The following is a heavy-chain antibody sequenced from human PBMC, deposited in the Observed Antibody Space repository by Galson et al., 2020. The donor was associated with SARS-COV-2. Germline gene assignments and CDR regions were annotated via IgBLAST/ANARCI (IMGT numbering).Heavy chain of an antibody. V-gene: IGHV4-59*08. J-gene: IGHJ4*02. CDR1: GGSVRVYY. D-gene: IGHD3-10*01. CDR3: GRLLGDKGDYGDS. CDR2: ISNSGST. Sequence: SETLSLTCTVSGGSVRVYYWSWIRQPPGKGLEWIGYISNSGSTKYNPSLKSRVNISVDTSENQFSLKLTSVTAADTAVYYCGRLLGDKGDYGDSWGQGTLVTVSS.